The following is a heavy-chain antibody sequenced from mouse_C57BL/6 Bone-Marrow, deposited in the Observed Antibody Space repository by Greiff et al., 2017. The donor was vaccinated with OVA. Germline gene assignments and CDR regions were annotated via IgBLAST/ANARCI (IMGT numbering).Heavy chain of an antibody. D-gene: IGHD2-4*01. CDR3: ARCERLRRYWYFDV. CDR1: GYTFTDYY. Sequence: QVQLQQSGAELVRPGASVKLSCKASGYTFTDYYINWVKQRPGQGLEWIARIYPGSGNTYYNEKFKGKATLTAEKSSSTAYMQLSSLTSEDSAVYFCARCERLRRYWYFDVWGTGTTVTVSS. J-gene: IGHJ1*03. CDR2: IYPGSGNT. V-gene: IGHV1-76*01.